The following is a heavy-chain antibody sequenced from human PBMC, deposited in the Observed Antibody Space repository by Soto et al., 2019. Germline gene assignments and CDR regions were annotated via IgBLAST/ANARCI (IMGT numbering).Heavy chain of an antibody. CDR3: ARLPAAAHRTGLIGWFDP. V-gene: IGHV4-39*01. D-gene: IGHD6-13*01. CDR2: IYYSGST. Sequence: QLQLQESGPGLVKPSETLSLTCTVSGGSISSSSYYWGWIRQPPGKGLEWIGSIYYSGSTYYNPSLKSRVTISVDTSKNQFPLKLSSVTAADTAVYYCARLPAAAHRTGLIGWFDPWGQGTLVTVSS. CDR1: GGSISSSSYY. J-gene: IGHJ5*02.